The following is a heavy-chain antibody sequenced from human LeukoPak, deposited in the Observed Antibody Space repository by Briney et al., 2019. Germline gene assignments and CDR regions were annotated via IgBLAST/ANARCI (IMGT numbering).Heavy chain of an antibody. CDR1: GYTFTGYY. Sequence: GASVKVPCKASGYTFTGYYMHWVRQAPGQGLEWMGRINPNSGGTNYAQKFQGRVTMTRDTSISTAYMELSRLRSDDTAVYYGATGVTLVRGVIFWGQGTLVTVSS. J-gene: IGHJ4*02. CDR2: INPNSGGT. CDR3: ATGVTLVRGVIF. D-gene: IGHD3-10*01. V-gene: IGHV1-2*06.